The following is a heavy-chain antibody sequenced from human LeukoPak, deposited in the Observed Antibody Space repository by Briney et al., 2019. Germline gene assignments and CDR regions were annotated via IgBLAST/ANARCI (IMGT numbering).Heavy chain of an antibody. Sequence: GASVKVSCKASGYTFTSYGISWVRQAPGQGLEWMGWISAYNGNTNYAQKLQGRVTMTTDTSTSTAYMELRSLGSDDTAVYYCARGPTLRIDCSGGSCYGTWVAGVDYWGQGTLVTVSS. V-gene: IGHV1-18*01. D-gene: IGHD2-15*01. CDR1: GYTFTSYG. CDR2: ISAYNGNT. J-gene: IGHJ4*02. CDR3: ARGPTLRIDCSGGSCYGTWVAGVDY.